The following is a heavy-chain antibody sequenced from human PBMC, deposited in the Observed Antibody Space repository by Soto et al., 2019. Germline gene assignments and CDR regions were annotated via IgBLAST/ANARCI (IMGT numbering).Heavy chain of an antibody. CDR3: ASERRRYSKAPFDY. J-gene: IGHJ4*02. CDR1: GFTFSSYA. D-gene: IGHD4-4*01. CDR2: ISGSGGST. Sequence: GGSLRLSCAASGFTFSSYAMNWVRQAPGKGLEWVSAISGSGGSTYYADSVKGRFTISRDNSKNTLYLQMNSLRAEDTAVYYCASERRRYSKAPFDYWGQGTLVTVSS. V-gene: IGHV3-23*01.